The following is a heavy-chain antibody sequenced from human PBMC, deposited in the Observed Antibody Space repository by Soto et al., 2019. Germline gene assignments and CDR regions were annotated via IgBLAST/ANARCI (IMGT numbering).Heavy chain of an antibody. J-gene: IGHJ4*02. CDR1: GYTFTNYA. CDR3: ARGSSDWLPYFDY. D-gene: IGHD3-9*01. CDR2: INAGNGDT. V-gene: IGHV1-3*01. Sequence: ASVKVSCKASGYTFTNYALHWVRQAPGQRLEWMGWINAGNGDTEYSQNFQARVTITRDTSASTAYMELSSLRSEDTAVYFCARGSSDWLPYFDYWGQGSLVTVSS.